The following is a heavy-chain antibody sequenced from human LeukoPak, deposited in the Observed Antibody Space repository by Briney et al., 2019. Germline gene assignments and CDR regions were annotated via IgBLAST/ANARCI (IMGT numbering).Heavy chain of an antibody. CDR1: GFTFSDYY. CDR2: ISSSSSYT. Sequence: GGSLRLSCAASGFTFSDYYMSWIRQAPGKGLEWVSYISSSSSYTNYADSVKGRFTISRDNAKNSLYLQMNSLRAEDMAVYYCARGNSGSYYSFFDYWGQGTLVTVSS. J-gene: IGHJ4*02. D-gene: IGHD1-26*01. V-gene: IGHV3-11*06. CDR3: ARGNSGSYYSFFDY.